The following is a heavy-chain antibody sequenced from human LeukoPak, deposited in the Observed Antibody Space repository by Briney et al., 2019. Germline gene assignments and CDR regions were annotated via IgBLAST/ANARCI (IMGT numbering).Heavy chain of an antibody. CDR1: GYIFTGYY. J-gene: IGHJ4*02. D-gene: IGHD6-13*01. CDR2: INPNSGGT. Sequence: GASVKVSCKASGYIFTGYYMHWVRQAPGQGLEWMGWINPNSGGTNSAQKFQGRVTMTRDTSISTAYMELSRLTSDDTAVYYCARHTPEYSSNWYPLDYWGQGTLVTVSS. CDR3: ARHTPEYSSNWYPLDY. V-gene: IGHV1-2*02.